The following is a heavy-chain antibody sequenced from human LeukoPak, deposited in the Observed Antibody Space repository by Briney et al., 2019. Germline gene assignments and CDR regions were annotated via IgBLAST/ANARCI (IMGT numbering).Heavy chain of an antibody. D-gene: IGHD6-13*01. Sequence: PGGSLRLSCAASGFTFNKYWMHWVRQAPGKGLEWVSGVSGSGGITYYADSVKGRFTISRDNPKNTLYLQMNSLRAEDAAVYYCARKWSSSYTSFDSWGQGTLVTVSS. CDR2: VSGSGGIT. CDR1: GFTFNKYW. V-gene: IGHV3-23*01. J-gene: IGHJ4*02. CDR3: ARKWSSSYTSFDS.